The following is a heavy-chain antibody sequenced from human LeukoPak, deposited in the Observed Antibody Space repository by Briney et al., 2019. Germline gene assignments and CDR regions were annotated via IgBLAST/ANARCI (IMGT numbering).Heavy chain of an antibody. CDR3: ARARSTGYYVADY. CDR2: INWNGGST. CDR1: GFTFDDYG. D-gene: IGHD3-9*01. Sequence: GGSLRLSCSASGFTFDDYGMSWVRQAPGKGLEWVSGINWNGGSTGYADSVKGRFTISRDNAKNSLYLQMNSLRAEDTALYYCARARSTGYYVADYWGEGTLVTVSS. V-gene: IGHV3-20*04. J-gene: IGHJ4*02.